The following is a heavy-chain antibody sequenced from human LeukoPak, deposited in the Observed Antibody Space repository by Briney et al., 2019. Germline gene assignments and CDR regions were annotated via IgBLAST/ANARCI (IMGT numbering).Heavy chain of an antibody. V-gene: IGHV3-7*01. Sequence: GGSLRLSCAASGFTFSSYWMSWVRQAPGKGLEWVANIKQDGSEKYYVDSVKGRFTISRDNAKNSLYLQMNSLRAEDTAVYYCARDWYCSGGSCCSNDAFDIWGQGTMVTVSS. J-gene: IGHJ3*02. D-gene: IGHD2-15*01. CDR1: GFTFSSYW. CDR2: IKQDGSEK. CDR3: ARDWYCSGGSCCSNDAFDI.